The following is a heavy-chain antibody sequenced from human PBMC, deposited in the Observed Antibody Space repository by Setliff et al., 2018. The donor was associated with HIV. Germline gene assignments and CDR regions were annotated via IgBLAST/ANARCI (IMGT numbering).Heavy chain of an antibody. D-gene: IGHD3-3*01. CDR1: GGSISSSSYY. CDR2: IYYSGST. CDR3: ARQDYNFWSGQKNYFDY. J-gene: IGHJ4*02. Sequence: SETLSLTCTVSGGSISSSSYYWGWIRQPPGKGLEWIGSIYYSGSTYYNPSLNSRVTISVDASKNQFSLKLSSVTAADTAVYYCARQDYNFWSGQKNYFDYWGQGTLVTVSS. V-gene: IGHV4-39*01.